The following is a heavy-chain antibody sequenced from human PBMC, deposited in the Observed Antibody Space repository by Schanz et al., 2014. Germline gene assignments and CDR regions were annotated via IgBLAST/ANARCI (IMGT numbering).Heavy chain of an antibody. J-gene: IGHJ4*02. V-gene: IGHV3-74*01. CDR1: GFTFRTSW. CDR2: LSGDGLTT. CDR3: AREGEWGYDPPRH. D-gene: IGHD5-12*01. Sequence: EVQLVQSGGGLVQPGGSLRLSCAASGFTFRTSWMHWVRQAPGKGLVWVSRLSGDGLTTYYVDSVKGRFTISRDNAKNTLYLQMNSLRAEDTAVYYCAREGEWGYDPPRHWGQGTLVTVSS.